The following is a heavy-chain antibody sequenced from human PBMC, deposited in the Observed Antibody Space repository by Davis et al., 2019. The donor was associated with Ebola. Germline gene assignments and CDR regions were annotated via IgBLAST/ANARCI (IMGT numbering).Heavy chain of an antibody. CDR3: ARGQQRFDP. Sequence: GESLKISCAASGFTFSSYSMNWVRQAPGKGLEWVSSISSSSSYIYYADSVKGRFTISRDNAKNSLYLQMNSLRAEDSAVYSCARGQQRFDPWGQGTLVTVSS. CDR2: ISSSSSYI. D-gene: IGHD6-13*01. J-gene: IGHJ5*02. V-gene: IGHV3-21*04. CDR1: GFTFSSYS.